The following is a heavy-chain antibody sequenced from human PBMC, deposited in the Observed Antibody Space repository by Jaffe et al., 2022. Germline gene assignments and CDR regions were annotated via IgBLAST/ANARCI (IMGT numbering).Heavy chain of an antibody. Sequence: EVQLVESGGGLVQPGRSLRLSCTASGFTFGDYAMSWVRQAPGKGLEWVGFIRSKAYGGTTEYAASVKGRFTISRDDSKSIAYLQMNSLKTEDTAVYYCTREIGMEWELPSSREDAFDIWGQGTMVTVSS. CDR3: TREIGMEWELPSSREDAFDI. CDR1: GFTFGDYA. D-gene: IGHD1-26*01. CDR2: IRSKAYGGTT. J-gene: IGHJ3*02. V-gene: IGHV3-49*04.